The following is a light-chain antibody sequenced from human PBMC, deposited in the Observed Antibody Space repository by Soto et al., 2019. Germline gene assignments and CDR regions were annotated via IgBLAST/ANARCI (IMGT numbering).Light chain of an antibody. V-gene: IGKV3-20*01. CDR2: GAS. CDR1: PSVSSSY. CDR3: QQYGSSSIT. Sequence: EIVLTQSPGTLSLSPGERATLSCRASPSVSSSYLAWYQQKPGQAPRLLIYGASSMATGIPDRFSGSGSGTDFTLTISRLEPEDFAVYYCQQYGSSSITFGQGTRLEIK. J-gene: IGKJ5*01.